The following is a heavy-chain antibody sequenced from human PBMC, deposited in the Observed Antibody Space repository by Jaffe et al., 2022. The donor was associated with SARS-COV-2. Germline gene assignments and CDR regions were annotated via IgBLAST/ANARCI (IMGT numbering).Heavy chain of an antibody. Sequence: EVQLVESGGGLVQPGGSLRLSCAASGFTFSSYAMSWVRQAPGKGLEWVSAISGSGGSTYYADSVKGRFTISRDNSKNTLYLQMNSLRAEDTAVYYCAKDPHTFIYYYGSGSSFDYWGQGTLVTVSS. J-gene: IGHJ4*02. D-gene: IGHD3-10*01. CDR2: ISGSGGST. V-gene: IGHV3-23*04. CDR1: GFTFSSYA. CDR3: AKDPHTFIYYYGSGSSFDY.